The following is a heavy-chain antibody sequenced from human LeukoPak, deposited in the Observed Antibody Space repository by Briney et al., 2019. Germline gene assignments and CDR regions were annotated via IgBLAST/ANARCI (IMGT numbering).Heavy chain of an antibody. CDR1: GGSVSTYY. CDR3: ARGAHSSSWYENWFDP. CDR2: IYTSGST. J-gene: IGHJ5*02. Sequence: SETLSLTCTVSGGSVSTYYWSWIRQPAGKGLEWIGRIYTSGSTNYNPSLKGRVTISVDTSKNQFSLKLSSVTAADTAVYYCARGAHSSSWYENWFDPWGQGTLVTVSS. D-gene: IGHD6-13*01. V-gene: IGHV4-4*07.